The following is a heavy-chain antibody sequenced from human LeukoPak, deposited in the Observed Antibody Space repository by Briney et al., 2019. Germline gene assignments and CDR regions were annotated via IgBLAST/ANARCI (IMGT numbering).Heavy chain of an antibody. J-gene: IGHJ5*02. CDR3: ARERSSSGGHNWFDP. CDR1: GGYIITSGHS. V-gene: IGHV4-39*07. D-gene: IGHD4-23*01. CDR2: VYYTGVT. Sequence: PSETLSLTCTVSGGYIITSGHSWGWIRQPPGKGLEWIGSVYYTGVTSTNPFFRSRMSISVDMSKNQFSLNLTSVTAADAAVYYCARERSSSGGHNWFDPWGQGTLVTVSS.